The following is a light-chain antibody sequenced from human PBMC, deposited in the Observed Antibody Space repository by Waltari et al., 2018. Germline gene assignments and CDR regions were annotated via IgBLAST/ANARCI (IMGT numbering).Light chain of an antibody. Sequence: SYELTQPPSESVSPGQTASITCSGDNLGNQYASWYQQKPGQSPVLVIYYDSKRPSGIPERFSGSNSGNTATLTISGTQAMDEADYYCQAWDTTTVVFGGGTKVTVL. CDR2: YDS. CDR1: NLGNQY. J-gene: IGLJ2*01. V-gene: IGLV3-1*01. CDR3: QAWDTTTVV.